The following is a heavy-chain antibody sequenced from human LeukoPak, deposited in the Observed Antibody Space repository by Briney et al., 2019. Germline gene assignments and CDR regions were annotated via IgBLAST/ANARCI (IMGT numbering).Heavy chain of an antibody. CDR2: IKSETDGGTT. CDR3: TNSYDFTYYFDY. Sequence: GGSLRLSCAASGFTFSNAWMSWVRQAPEKGLEWVGRIKSETDGGTTDYAAPVKGRFTISRDDSKNTLYLQMNSLKTEDTAVYYCTNSYDFTYYFDYWGQGTLVTVSS. V-gene: IGHV3-15*01. J-gene: IGHJ4*02. D-gene: IGHD5-18*01. CDR1: GFTFSNAW.